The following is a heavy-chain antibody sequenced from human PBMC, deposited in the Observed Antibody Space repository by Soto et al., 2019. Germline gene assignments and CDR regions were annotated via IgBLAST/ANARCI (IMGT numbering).Heavy chain of an antibody. CDR1: GFTFGDYA. CDR3: TRPYSGYDYVVTHVPSRWGRDG. D-gene: IGHD5-12*01. J-gene: IGHJ6*02. V-gene: IGHV3-49*04. Sequence: GRSLRLYCTASGFTFGDYAMSWVRQAPGKGQEWVGFIRSKAYGGTTEYAASVKGRFTISRDDSKSIAYLQMNSLKTEDTAVYYCTRPYSGYDYVVTHVPSRWGRDGWGQGTTVTASS. CDR2: IRSKAYGGTT.